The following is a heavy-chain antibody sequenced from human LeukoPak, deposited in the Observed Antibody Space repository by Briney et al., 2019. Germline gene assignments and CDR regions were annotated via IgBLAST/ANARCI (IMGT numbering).Heavy chain of an antibody. CDR2: IRSKTDGGTT. D-gene: IGHD3-3*01. Sequence: GGSLRLSCAASGFTFRDAWMTWVRQAPGKGLAWVGRIRSKTDGGTTDYAVSVQGRFTISRDDSKNTLYLQMSSLKTEDTAVYYCAKHIYGVVSIQQWGQGTLVTVSS. CDR3: AKHIYGVVSIQQ. V-gene: IGHV3-15*01. J-gene: IGHJ1*01. CDR1: GFTFRDAW.